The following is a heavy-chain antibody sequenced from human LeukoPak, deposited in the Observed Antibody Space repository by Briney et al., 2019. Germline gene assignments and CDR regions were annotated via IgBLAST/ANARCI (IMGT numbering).Heavy chain of an antibody. Sequence: SETLSLTCAVSGYSISSGYYWGCIRQPPGKGLEWIGSIYHSGSTYYNPSLKSRVTISVDTSKNQFSLKLSSVTAADTAVYYCAREPAVRGVIGRRFDPWGQGTLVTVSS. D-gene: IGHD3-10*01. CDR2: IYHSGST. CDR3: AREPAVRGVIGRRFDP. V-gene: IGHV4-38-2*01. J-gene: IGHJ5*02. CDR1: GYSISSGYY.